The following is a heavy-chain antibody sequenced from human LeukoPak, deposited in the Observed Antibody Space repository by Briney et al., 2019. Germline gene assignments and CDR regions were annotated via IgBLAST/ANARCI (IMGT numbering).Heavy chain of an antibody. Sequence: PGGSLRLSCSASGFTFNSYAMHWVRRAPGKRLEYVSAITSNVVNTYYADSVKGRFTISRDNSKNTLYLQMTSLRAEDTAVYYCAKGVTTVRIYYHGMDVWGQGSTVSVPS. CDR2: ITSNVVNT. CDR1: GFTFNSYA. CDR3: AKGVTTVRIYYHGMDV. J-gene: IGHJ6*02. D-gene: IGHD4-17*01. V-gene: IGHV3-64D*09.